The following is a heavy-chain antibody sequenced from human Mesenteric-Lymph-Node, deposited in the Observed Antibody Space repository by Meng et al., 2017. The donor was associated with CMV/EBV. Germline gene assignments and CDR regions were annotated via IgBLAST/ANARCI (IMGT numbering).Heavy chain of an antibody. D-gene: IGHD3-10*01. J-gene: IGHJ4*02. CDR2: IKQDESEK. Sequence: WMTWVRQAPGRALEWVANIKQDESEKNYVASVKGRFTISRDNTRNSLHLHMNSLRPEDSAMYYCVKVDGYSGAESRHRSFVSWGQGALVTVSS. CDR1: W. CDR3: VKVDGYSGAESRHRSFVS. V-gene: IGHV3-7*01.